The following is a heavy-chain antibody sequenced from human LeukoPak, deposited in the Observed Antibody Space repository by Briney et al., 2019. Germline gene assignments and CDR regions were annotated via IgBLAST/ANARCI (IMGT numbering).Heavy chain of an antibody. Sequence: ASVKVSCKISGGTLSSYAISWVRQAPGQGLEWMGRITPIPGIVNYAQKFQGRVMIIADKSTSTAYMELSSLRSEDTAVYYCPRGSGYIFDYWGQGTLVTVSS. CDR3: PRGSGYIFDY. CDR2: ITPIPGIV. CDR1: GGTLSSYA. D-gene: IGHD5-12*01. V-gene: IGHV1-69*04. J-gene: IGHJ4*02.